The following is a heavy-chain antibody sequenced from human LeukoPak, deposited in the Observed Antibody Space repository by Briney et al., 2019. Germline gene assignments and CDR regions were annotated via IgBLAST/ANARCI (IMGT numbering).Heavy chain of an antibody. CDR1: GFTFSSYA. J-gene: IGHJ4*02. D-gene: IGHD3-22*01. V-gene: IGHV3-9*01. CDR3: AKDRSPAYYYDSSGSHHFDY. CDR2: ISWNSGSI. Sequence: QPGGSLRLSCAASGFTFSSYAMSWVRQAPGKGLEWVSGISWNSGSIGYADSVKGRFTISRDNAKNSLYLQMNSLRAEDTALYYCAKDRSPAYYYDSSGSHHFDYWGQGTLVTVSS.